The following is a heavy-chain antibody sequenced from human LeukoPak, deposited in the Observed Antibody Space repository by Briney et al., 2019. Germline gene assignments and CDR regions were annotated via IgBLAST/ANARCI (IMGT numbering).Heavy chain of an antibody. CDR1: GGTFSSYA. D-gene: IGHD6-13*01. Sequence: SVKVSCKASGGTFSSYAISWVRQAPGQGLEWMGGIIPIFGTANCAQKFQGRVTITADESTSTAYMELSSLRSEDTAVYYCARDRGYSSSWYETNFDYWGQGTLVTVSS. CDR3: ARDRGYSSSWYETNFDY. V-gene: IGHV1-69*13. CDR2: IIPIFGTA. J-gene: IGHJ4*02.